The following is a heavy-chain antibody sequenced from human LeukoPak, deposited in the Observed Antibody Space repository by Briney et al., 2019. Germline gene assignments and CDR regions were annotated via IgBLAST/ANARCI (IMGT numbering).Heavy chain of an antibody. Sequence: PGRSLRLSCAASGFTFSSYAMNWVRQAPGKGLEWVSAISGSGGSTYYADSVKGRFTISRDNSKNTLYLQMNSLRAEDTAVYYCAKEGLVGATSSPPFGYWGQGTLVTVSS. CDR1: GFTFSSYA. CDR3: AKEGLVGATSSPPFGY. V-gene: IGHV3-23*01. CDR2: ISGSGGST. D-gene: IGHD1-26*01. J-gene: IGHJ4*02.